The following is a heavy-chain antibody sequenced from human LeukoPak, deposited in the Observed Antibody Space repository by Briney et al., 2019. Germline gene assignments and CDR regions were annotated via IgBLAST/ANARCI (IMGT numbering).Heavy chain of an antibody. CDR3: ASAVYDYVWGSYRYKGDY. CDR2: ISSSSSTI. J-gene: IGHJ4*02. Sequence: PGGSLRLSCAASGFTFSSYSMNWVRQAPGKGLEWVSYISSSSSTIYYADSVKGRFTISRDNAKNSLYLQMNGLRDEDTAVYYCASAVYDYVWGSYRYKGDYWGQGTLVTVSS. CDR1: GFTFSSYS. D-gene: IGHD3-16*02. V-gene: IGHV3-48*02.